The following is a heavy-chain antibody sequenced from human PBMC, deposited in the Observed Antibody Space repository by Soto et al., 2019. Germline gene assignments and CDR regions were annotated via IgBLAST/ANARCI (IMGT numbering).Heavy chain of an antibody. D-gene: IGHD3-22*01. J-gene: IGHJ4*02. CDR3: ARGRSGYSWYYFDY. Sequence: LRLSCAASGFTFSSYWMSWVRQAPGKGLEWVANIKQDGSEKYYVDSVKGRFTISRDNAKNSLYLQMNSLRAEDTAVYYCARGRSGYSWYYFDYWGQGTLVTVSS. CDR2: IKQDGSEK. CDR1: GFTFSSYW. V-gene: IGHV3-7*05.